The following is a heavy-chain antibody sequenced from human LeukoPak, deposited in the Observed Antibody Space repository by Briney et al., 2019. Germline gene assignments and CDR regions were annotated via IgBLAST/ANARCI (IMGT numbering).Heavy chain of an antibody. CDR2: FYSSGST. J-gene: IGHJ3*02. CDR3: ARSNYYQPVAWAFDI. D-gene: IGHD3-10*01. V-gene: IGHV4-4*07. CDR1: GTSLTTYF. Sequence: SETLSLTCTVSGTSLTTYFWSWIRQPAGKGLEWIGRFYSSGSTSYNPSLKSRLTMSVDTSKNQFSLKLRSVTAADTAVYFCARSNYYQPVAWAFDIWGQGTMVTVSS.